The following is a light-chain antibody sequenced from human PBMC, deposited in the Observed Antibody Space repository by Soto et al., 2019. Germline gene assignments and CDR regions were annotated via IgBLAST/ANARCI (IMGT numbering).Light chain of an antibody. Sequence: DIQMTQSPSSLSASVGDRVIITCRTSQSISSYLNWYQQKPGKAPRLLIYAASSLQSGVPSRFSGRGSGTYFTLTISSLQPEDFATYYCQQSYGTPNTFGQGTKLEIK. CDR1: QSISSY. CDR3: QQSYGTPNT. J-gene: IGKJ2*01. CDR2: AAS. V-gene: IGKV1-39*01.